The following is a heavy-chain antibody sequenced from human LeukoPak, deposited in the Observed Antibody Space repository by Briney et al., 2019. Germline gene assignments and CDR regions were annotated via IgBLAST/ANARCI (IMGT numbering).Heavy chain of an antibody. J-gene: IGHJ3*02. V-gene: IGHV3-33*01. CDR3: ARDGDILTGYYRYGPSDAFDI. CDR1: GFTFSSYG. Sequence: GGSLRLSCAASGFTFSSYGMHWVRQAPGKGLEWVAVIWYDGSNKYYVDSVKGRFTISRDNSKNTLYLQMNSLRAEDTAVYYCARDGDILTGYYRYGPSDAFDIWGQGTMVTVSS. CDR2: IWYDGSNK. D-gene: IGHD3-9*01.